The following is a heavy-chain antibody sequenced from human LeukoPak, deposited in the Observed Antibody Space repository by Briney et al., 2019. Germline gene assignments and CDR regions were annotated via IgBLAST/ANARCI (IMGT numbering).Heavy chain of an antibody. CDR1: GFTFSSYA. J-gene: IGHJ6*02. CDR2: ISGSDGTT. Sequence: AGGSLRLSCAASGFTFSSYAMSWVRQAPGKGLEWVSGISGSDGTTYYADSVKGRFTISRDNSKNTLYLQLNSLRGEDTAIYYCARDTSFNYGTHAMDVWGQGTTVTVSS. V-gene: IGHV3-23*01. CDR3: ARDTSFNYGTHAMDV. D-gene: IGHD3-10*01.